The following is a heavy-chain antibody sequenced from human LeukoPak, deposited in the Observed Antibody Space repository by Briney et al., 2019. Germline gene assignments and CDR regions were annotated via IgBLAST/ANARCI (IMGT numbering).Heavy chain of an antibody. CDR1: GFAFSTYG. J-gene: IGHJ4*02. V-gene: IGHV3-48*04. Sequence: GGSLRLSCTASGFAFSTYGMNWVRQAPGKGLEWVSYISSSNTIYYADSVKGRFTISRDNAKNSLYLQMNSLRAEDTAVYYCARDKGGDFDYWGQGTLVTVSS. CDR3: ARDKGGDFDY. CDR2: ISSSNTI. D-gene: IGHD3-16*01.